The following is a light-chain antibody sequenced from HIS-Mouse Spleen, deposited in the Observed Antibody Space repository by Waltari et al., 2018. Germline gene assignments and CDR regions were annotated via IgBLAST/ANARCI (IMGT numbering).Light chain of an antibody. CDR1: QSISSG. Sequence: DIQMTKSPFTLSASVGDRVTSTCRASQSISSGLALYQQKPGKAPKLLIYKASSLDSGVPSRFSGSGSGTEFTLTISSLQPDDFATYYCQQYNSYSRTFGQGTKVEIK. J-gene: IGKJ1*01. CDR2: KAS. V-gene: IGKV1-5*03. CDR3: QQYNSYSRT.